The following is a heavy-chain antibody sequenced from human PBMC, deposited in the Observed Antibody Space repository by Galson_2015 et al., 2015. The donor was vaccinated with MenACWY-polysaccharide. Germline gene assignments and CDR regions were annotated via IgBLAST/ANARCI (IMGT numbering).Heavy chain of an antibody. CDR1: GGSISSSSYY. Sequence: LSLTCTVSGGSISSSSYYWGWIRQPPGKGLEWIGSIYYSGSTYYNPSLKSRVTISVDTSKNQFSLKLSSVTAADTAVYYCARSVAGSPGYFDYWGQGTLVTVSS. CDR2: IYYSGST. CDR3: ARSVAGSPGYFDY. D-gene: IGHD6-19*01. V-gene: IGHV4-39*01. J-gene: IGHJ4*02.